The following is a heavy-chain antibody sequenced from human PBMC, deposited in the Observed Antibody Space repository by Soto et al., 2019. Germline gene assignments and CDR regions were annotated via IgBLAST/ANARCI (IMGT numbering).Heavy chain of an antibody. CDR2: ISSSGSTI. V-gene: IGHV3-48*03. J-gene: IGHJ6*02. Sequence: GGSLRLSCAASGFTFSSYEMNWVRQAPGKGLEWVSYISSSGSTIYYADSVKGRFTISRDNAKNSLYLQMNSLRAEDTAVYYCAREGSGSYFLYGMDVWGQGTTVTVS. CDR1: GFTFSSYE. D-gene: IGHD1-26*01. CDR3: AREGSGSYFLYGMDV.